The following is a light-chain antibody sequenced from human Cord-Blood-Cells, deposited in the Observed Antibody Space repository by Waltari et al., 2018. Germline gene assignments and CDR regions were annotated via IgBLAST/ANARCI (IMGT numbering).Light chain of an antibody. V-gene: IGKV1-39*01. CDR2: AAS. J-gene: IGKJ4*01. CDR1: QSISSY. Sequence: DIQMTQSPSSLSASVGDRVTITCRASQSISSYLNWYKQKPGKAPKLLIYAASSLQSGVPSRFSGSGSGTDFTLTISSLQPEDFATYYCQQSYSTPPWTFGGGTKVEIK. CDR3: QQSYSTPPWT.